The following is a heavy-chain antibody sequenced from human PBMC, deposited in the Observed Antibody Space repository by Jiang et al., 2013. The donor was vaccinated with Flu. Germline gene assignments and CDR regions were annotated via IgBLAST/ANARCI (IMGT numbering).Heavy chain of an antibody. J-gene: IGHJ4*02. Sequence: SCKGSGYSFTSYWIAWVRQMPGKGLEWMGVIYPGDSTTRYSPSFQGQVTVSADKSIGTAYLQWSSLKASDTAIYFCARHGTTSTPLDYWGQGTLVTVSS. D-gene: IGHD1-14*01. V-gene: IGHV5-51*01. CDR1: GYSFTSYW. CDR3: ARHGTTSTPLDY. CDR2: IYPGDSTT.